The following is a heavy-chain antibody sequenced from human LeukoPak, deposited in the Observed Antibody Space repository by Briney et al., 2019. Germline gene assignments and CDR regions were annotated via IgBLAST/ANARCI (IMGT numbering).Heavy chain of an antibody. D-gene: IGHD3-16*01. CDR1: GFTVSNNY. J-gene: IGHJ4*02. CDR3: ARDWGKTVGFEY. V-gene: IGHV3-53*01. CDR2: IYDSGTT. Sequence: GGSLRLSCAASGFTVSNNYMSWVRQAPGKGLEWVSVIYDSGTTFYADSVKGRFTISSDNSKNTLYLQMNSLRAEDTAVYYCARDWGKTVGFEYCGQGTLVTVSS.